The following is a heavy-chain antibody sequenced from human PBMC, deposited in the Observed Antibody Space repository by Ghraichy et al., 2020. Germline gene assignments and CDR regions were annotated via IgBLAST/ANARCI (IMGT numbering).Heavy chain of an antibody. CDR2: ISYSGDT. D-gene: IGHD3-3*02. J-gene: IGHJ4*02. Sequence: SQTLSLTCNVSGASITSYYWSWIRQPPGKGLAWIGFISYSGDTNYNPSLKSQFTISVDTSQKQFSLRLRSVTAADPAVYYWARAPPAGSAFFPYDYWGQGTLVTVSS. V-gene: IGHV4-59*01. CDR3: ARAPPAGSAFFPYDY. CDR1: GASITSYY.